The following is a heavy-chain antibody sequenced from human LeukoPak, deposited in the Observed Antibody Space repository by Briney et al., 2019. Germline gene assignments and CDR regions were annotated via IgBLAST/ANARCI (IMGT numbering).Heavy chain of an antibody. CDR2: INPNSGGT. D-gene: IGHD6-13*01. Sequence: ASVKVSCKASGCSFTDYYMNWVRQAPGQGLEWMGWINPNSGGTNYAQKFQGRVTMTRDTSISTAYMELSRLRSDDTAVYYCARAYSSSWYAFDIWGQGTMVTVSS. J-gene: IGHJ3*02. CDR3: ARAYSSSWYAFDI. CDR1: GCSFTDYY. V-gene: IGHV1-2*02.